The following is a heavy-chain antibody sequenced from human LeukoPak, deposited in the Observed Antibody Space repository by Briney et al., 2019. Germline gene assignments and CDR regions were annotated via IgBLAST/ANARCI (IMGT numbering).Heavy chain of an antibody. V-gene: IGHV4-59*01. J-gene: IGHJ4*02. D-gene: IGHD3-16*01. CDR1: GGSISIYY. CDR2: VYYTGSP. CDR3: GGGDRDPSRPDY. Sequence: SETLSLTCTVSGGSISIYYWSWIRHPPGKGLEWIGYVYYTGSPNTYPSLKSQIPISLNTSKDQNSLNLSAVAATAPAVFYCGGGDRDPSRPDYWGQGTLVTDSP.